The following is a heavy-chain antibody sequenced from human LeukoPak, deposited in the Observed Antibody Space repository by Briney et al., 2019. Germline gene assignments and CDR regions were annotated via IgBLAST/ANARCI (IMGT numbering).Heavy chain of an antibody. CDR1: RYSFTSYD. J-gene: IGHJ5*02. V-gene: IGHV1-18*01. CDR3: ARYIAAAAKWFDP. Sequence: GASVKVSCKASRYSFTSYDITWVRQAPGQGLEWRGWITGYTGDTNYAQKLQGRVTMTTDTSTSTGYMELRSLRSDDTAVYYCARYIAAAAKWFDPWGQGTLVTVSS. D-gene: IGHD6-13*01. CDR2: ITGYTGDT.